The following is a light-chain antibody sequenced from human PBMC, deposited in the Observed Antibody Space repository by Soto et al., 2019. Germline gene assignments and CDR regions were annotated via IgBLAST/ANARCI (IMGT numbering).Light chain of an antibody. J-gene: IGKJ3*01. CDR1: QSFSSSY. CDR3: QYSGSSPVT. V-gene: IGKV3-20*01. Sequence: EIVLTQSPGTLSLSPGERATLSCRASQSFSSSYLAWYQQKPGQAPRLLIYGASSRATGIPDRFSGSGSGTDFTLTISRLETEDFAVYYCQYSGSSPVTFGPGTKVDIK. CDR2: GAS.